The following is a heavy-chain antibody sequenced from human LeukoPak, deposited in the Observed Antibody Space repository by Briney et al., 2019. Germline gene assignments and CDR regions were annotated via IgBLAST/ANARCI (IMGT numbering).Heavy chain of an antibody. CDR3: AREGSGYDYNFDY. Sequence: GGSLRLSCAASGFTFSSYSMNWVRQAPGKGLEWVSSISSSSSYIYYADSVKGRFTISRDNAKNSLYLQMNSLRAEGTAVYYCAREGSGYDYNFDYWGQGTLVTVSS. CDR2: ISSSSSYI. V-gene: IGHV3-21*01. D-gene: IGHD5-12*01. J-gene: IGHJ4*02. CDR1: GFTFSSYS.